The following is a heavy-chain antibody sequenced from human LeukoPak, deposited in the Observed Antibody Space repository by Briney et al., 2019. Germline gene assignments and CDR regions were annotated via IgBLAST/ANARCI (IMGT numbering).Heavy chain of an antibody. CDR1: GGSISSYY. CDR3: ARSTYDFWSGYELFDY. CDR2: IYYSGST. J-gene: IGHJ4*02. D-gene: IGHD3-3*01. Sequence: SETLSLTCTVSGGSISSYYWSWIRQPPGKGLEWIGYIYYSGSTNYNPSLKSRVTISVDTSKNQFSLKLSSVTAADTAVYYCARSTYDFWSGYELFDYWGQGTLVTVSS. V-gene: IGHV4-59*08.